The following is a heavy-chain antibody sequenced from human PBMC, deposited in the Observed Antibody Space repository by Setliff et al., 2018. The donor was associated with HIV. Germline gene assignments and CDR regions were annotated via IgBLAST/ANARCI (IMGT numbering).Heavy chain of an antibody. CDR3: ARFPLLHKNAFDI. J-gene: IGHJ3*02. D-gene: IGHD2-15*01. CDR2: ISYTGIT. V-gene: IGHV4-39*07. CDR1: GGSISRGGYS. Sequence: SETLSLTCTVSGGSISRGGYSWGWIRQPPGKGLEWIGSISYTGITNYNPSLKSRVTMSIDTSKNQFSLNLSSVTAADTAVYYCARFPLLHKNAFDIWGQGTMVTVSS.